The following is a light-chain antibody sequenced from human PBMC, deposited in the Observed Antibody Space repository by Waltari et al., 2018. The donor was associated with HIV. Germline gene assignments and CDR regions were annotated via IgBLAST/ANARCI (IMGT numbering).Light chain of an antibody. CDR1: ESIVSDY. V-gene: IGKV3-20*01. CDR2: GTS. CDR3: QQYGSSPWT. J-gene: IGKJ1*01. Sequence: EIVLTQSPGTLSLYPGERANLSCRASESIVSDYLAWYQQKGGQAPMLLIYGTSNRATGIPDRFSGSGSVTDFTLTISRLEPQDFAVYYCQQYGSSPWTFGQGTKVEIK.